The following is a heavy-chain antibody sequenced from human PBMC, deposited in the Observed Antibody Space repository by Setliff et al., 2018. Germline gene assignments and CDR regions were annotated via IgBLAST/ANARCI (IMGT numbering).Heavy chain of an antibody. CDR1: GYTFSRYW. CDR2: IKEDGSEK. CDR3: ARVKPFAMDV. V-gene: IGHV3-7*01. Sequence: GGSLRLSCAASGYTFSRYWMDWVRQAPGKGLEWVANIKEDGSEKHYVDSVKGRFTISRDNAKNSLYLQMNRLRAEDTAVYYCARVKPFAMDVWGQGTTVTVSS. J-gene: IGHJ6*02.